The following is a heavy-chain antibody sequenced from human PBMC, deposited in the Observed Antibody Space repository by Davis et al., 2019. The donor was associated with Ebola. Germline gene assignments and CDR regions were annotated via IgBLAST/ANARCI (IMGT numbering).Heavy chain of an antibody. Sequence: GESLKISCAASGFTFNSYAVNWVRQAQGKGLEWVSSISNSGGGSYYADSVKGRFTISRDNSKNTLYLQMNSLRAEDTAIYYCARPQLLPRPGAFDIWGQGTLVTVSS. J-gene: IGHJ3*02. CDR2: ISNSGGGS. D-gene: IGHD2-21*01. CDR1: GFTFNSYA. CDR3: ARPQLLPRPGAFDI. V-gene: IGHV3-23*01.